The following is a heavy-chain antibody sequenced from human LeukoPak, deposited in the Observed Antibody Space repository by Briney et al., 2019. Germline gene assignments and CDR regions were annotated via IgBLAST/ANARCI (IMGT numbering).Heavy chain of an antibody. CDR3: TRGTDENSY. V-gene: IGHV3-21*01. D-gene: IGHD4-23*01. CDR2: ISSSSSYI. J-gene: IGHJ4*02. Sequence: NPGGSLRLSCAASNFTFSSYTMNWVRQAPGKGLEWVSSISSSSSYIYYADSVKGRFTISRDNAKNSLYLQMNSLRAEDTAVYYCTRGTDENSYWGQGTLVTVSS. CDR1: NFTFSSYT.